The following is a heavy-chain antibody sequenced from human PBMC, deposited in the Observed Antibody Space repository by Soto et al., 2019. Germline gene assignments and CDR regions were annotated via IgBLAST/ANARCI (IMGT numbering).Heavy chain of an antibody. CDR1: GFTFSSYS. CDR2: ISSSSSYI. CDR3: ARGCTNGVCYTCSEYFQH. D-gene: IGHD2-8*01. Sequence: GGSLRLSCAASGFTFSSYSMNWVRQAPGKGLEWVSSISSSSSYIYYADSVRGRFTISRDNAKNSLYLQMNSLRAEDTAVYYCARGCTNGVCYTCSEYFQHWGQGTLVTVSS. J-gene: IGHJ1*01. V-gene: IGHV3-21*01.